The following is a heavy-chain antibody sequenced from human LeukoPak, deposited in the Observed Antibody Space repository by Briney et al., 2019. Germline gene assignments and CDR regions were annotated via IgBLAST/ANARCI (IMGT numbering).Heavy chain of an antibody. V-gene: IGHV3-30-3*01. D-gene: IGHD5-18*01. CDR3: ARDGSQLWLLRYFDY. CDR2: ISYDGSNK. J-gene: IGHJ4*02. Sequence: GGSLRLSCAASGFTFSSYAMHWVRQAPGKGLEWVAVISYDGSNKYYADSVKGRFTISRDNSKNTLYLQMISLRAEDTAVYYCARDGSQLWLLRYFDYWGQGTLVTVSS. CDR1: GFTFSSYA.